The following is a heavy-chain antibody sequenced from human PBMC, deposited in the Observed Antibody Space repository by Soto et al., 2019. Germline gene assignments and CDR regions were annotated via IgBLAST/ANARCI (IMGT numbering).Heavy chain of an antibody. Sequence: QLQLQESGPGLVKPSETLSLTCTVSGDSISNPSHYWAWIRQPPGKGLEWIGSSYYSGSTHYSPSHDSRVTISVDTSKKEFSLKLRSVTAADTAVYYCARQRFTMILGPGEFDSWGQGTLVTVSS. CDR1: GDSISNPSHY. V-gene: IGHV4-39*01. J-gene: IGHJ4*02. CDR3: ARQRFTMILGPGEFDS. D-gene: IGHD3-22*01. CDR2: SYYSGST.